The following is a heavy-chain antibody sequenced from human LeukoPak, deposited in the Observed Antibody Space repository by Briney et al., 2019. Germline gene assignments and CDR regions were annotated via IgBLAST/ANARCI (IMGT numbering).Heavy chain of an antibody. CDR3: ARDSSTTCYDY. CDR2: IKQDGSER. Sequence: PGGSLRLSCAASGFIFSSYWMSWVRQAPGKGLEWVANIKQDGSERYYVDSLKGRFTISRDNAKNSLYLPMNSLRAEDTAVYYCARDSSTTCYDYWGQGTLVTVSS. CDR1: GFIFSSYW. D-gene: IGHD2-2*01. J-gene: IGHJ4*02. V-gene: IGHV3-7*01.